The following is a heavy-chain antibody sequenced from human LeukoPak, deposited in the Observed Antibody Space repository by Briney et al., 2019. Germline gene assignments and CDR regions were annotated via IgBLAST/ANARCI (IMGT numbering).Heavy chain of an antibody. CDR2: ISSSSSYI. CDR1: GFTFSSYW. D-gene: IGHD2-15*01. CDR3: AKAPRGYCSGGSCYSSHAFDI. Sequence: GGSLRLSCAASGFTFSSYWMHWVRQAPGKWLVWVSSISSSSSYIYYADSVKGRFTISRDNAKNSLYLQMNSLRAEDTAVYYCAKAPRGYCSGGSCYSSHAFDIWGQGTMVTVSS. V-gene: IGHV3-21*04. J-gene: IGHJ3*02.